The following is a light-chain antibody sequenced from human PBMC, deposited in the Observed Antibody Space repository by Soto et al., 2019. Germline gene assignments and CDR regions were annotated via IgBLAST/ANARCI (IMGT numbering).Light chain of an antibody. J-gene: IGKJ2*01. CDR1: QSVSNNY. CDR2: GAS. Sequence: EIVLTQSPGTLSLSPGERATLSCRASQSVSNNYLAWYQQKPGQAPRLLIYGASNRATGIPDRFSGSGSGTEFTLTISSLQPDDFATYYCQQYNGYSHSFGQGTKVDI. CDR3: QQYNGYSHS. V-gene: IGKV3-20*01.